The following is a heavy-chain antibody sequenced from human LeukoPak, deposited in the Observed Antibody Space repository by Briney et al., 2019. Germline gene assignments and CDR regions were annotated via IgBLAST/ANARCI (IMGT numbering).Heavy chain of an antibody. CDR2: INPSGGST. Sequence: ASVKVSCKASGYTFTSYYMHWVRQAPGQGLEWMGIINPSGGSTSYAQKFQGRVTMTRDTSTSTVYMELSSLRSEDTAVYYCARISSDYGDYGGTDYWGQGTLIIVSS. J-gene: IGHJ4*02. CDR3: ARISSDYGDYGGTDY. CDR1: GYTFTSYY. V-gene: IGHV1-46*01. D-gene: IGHD4-17*01.